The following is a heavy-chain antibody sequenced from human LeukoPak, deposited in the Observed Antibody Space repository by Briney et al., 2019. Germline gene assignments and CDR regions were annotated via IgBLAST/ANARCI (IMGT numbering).Heavy chain of an antibody. CDR1: GFTFSSYG. D-gene: IGHD3-22*01. Sequence: GGSLRLSCAASGFTFSSYGMHWVRQAPGKGLEWVAFIRYDGSNKYYADSVKGRFTISRDNSKNTLYLQMNSLRAEDTAVYYCAKDGTYYYDSSGYYFLDYWGQGTLVTVSS. V-gene: IGHV3-30*02. J-gene: IGHJ4*02. CDR2: IRYDGSNK. CDR3: AKDGTYYYDSSGYYFLDY.